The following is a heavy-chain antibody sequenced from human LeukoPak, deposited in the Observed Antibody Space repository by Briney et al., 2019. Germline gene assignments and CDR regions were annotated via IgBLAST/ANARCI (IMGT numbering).Heavy chain of an antibody. CDR3: ARGRRGWLRAVDY. CDR2: ICYSGSP. J-gene: IGHJ4*02. CDR1: GGSISSNNNF. V-gene: IGHV4-39*07. Sequence: SEPLSLTCTVSGGSISSNNNFWAWIRQPPGKGLVWIGRICYSGSPSYIPSLRSRVTISVDTSQTQFSIKQSYMTAADPALCYCARGRRGWLRAVDYWGQGTLVTVSS. D-gene: IGHD5-24*01.